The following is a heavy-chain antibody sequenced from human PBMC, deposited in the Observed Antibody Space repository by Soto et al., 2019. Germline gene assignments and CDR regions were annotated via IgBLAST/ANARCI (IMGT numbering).Heavy chain of an antibody. D-gene: IGHD3-22*01. CDR1: GFTFSTYV. CDR2: ISVDGGST. CDR3: AREDESSGHAGTFKH. J-gene: IGHJ1*01. Sequence: QVQLVESGGGVVQPGRSLRLSCIASGFTFSTYVMQWVRQAPGEGLEWVAGISVDGGSTHYTDSVKGRFTISRDNAKNTVYLQMDSLTVEETTVYYCAREDESSGHAGTFKHWGQGTLVTVSS. V-gene: IGHV3-30*14.